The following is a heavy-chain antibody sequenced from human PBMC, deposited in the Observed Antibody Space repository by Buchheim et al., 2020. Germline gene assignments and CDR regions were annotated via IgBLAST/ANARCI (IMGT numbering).Heavy chain of an antibody. D-gene: IGHD6-13*01. Sequence: QLQLQESGPGLVKPSETLSLTCTVSGGSISSSSYYWGWIRQPPGKGLEWIGSIYYSGSTYYNPSLKSRVTISVDTSKNQFPLKLSSVTAADTAVYYCARVGSSSWYVAGGMDVWGQGTT. CDR3: ARVGSSSWYVAGGMDV. J-gene: IGHJ6*02. CDR2: IYYSGST. CDR1: GGSISSSSYY. V-gene: IGHV4-39*07.